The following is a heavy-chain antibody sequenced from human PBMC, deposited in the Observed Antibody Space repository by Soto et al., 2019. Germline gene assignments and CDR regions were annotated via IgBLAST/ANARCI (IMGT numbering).Heavy chain of an antibody. D-gene: IGHD6-13*01. CDR2: ISYDGSNK. J-gene: IGHJ6*02. CDR3: AKDRGRYSSSWSRLWSPGMDV. V-gene: IGHV3-30*18. CDR1: GFTFSSYG. Sequence: GGSLRLSCAASGFTFSSYGMHWVRQAPGKGLEWVAVISYDGSNKYYADSVKGRFTISRDNSKNTLYLQMNSLRAEDTAVYYCAKDRGRYSSSWSRLWSPGMDVWGQGTTVTVSS.